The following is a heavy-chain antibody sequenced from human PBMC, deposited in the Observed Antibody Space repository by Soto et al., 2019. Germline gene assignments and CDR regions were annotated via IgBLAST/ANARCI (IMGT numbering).Heavy chain of an antibody. D-gene: IGHD5-18*01. CDR1: GSSISSYY. Sequence: SETLSLTCTVSGSSISSYYWSWIRQPPGKGLEWIGYIYYSGSTNYNPSLKSRVTISVDTSKNQFSLKLSSVTAADTAVYYCARVSDTAMGYNWFDPWGQGTLVTVSS. V-gene: IGHV4-59*01. CDR3: ARVSDTAMGYNWFDP. J-gene: IGHJ5*02. CDR2: IYYSGST.